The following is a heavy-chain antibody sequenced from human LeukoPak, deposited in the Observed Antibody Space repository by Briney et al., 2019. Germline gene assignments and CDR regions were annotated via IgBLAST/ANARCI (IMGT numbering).Heavy chain of an antibody. Sequence: GASVKVSCKASGYSFTGYYIHWVRQAPGQGLEWMGWINPNNGGTNFAQKFQGRVTMTRDTSISTAYMELSRLRSDDTAIYYCAKDQNTGYANNWFDPWGQGTLATVSS. CDR2: INPNNGGT. CDR1: GYSFTGYY. CDR3: AKDQNTGYANNWFDP. D-gene: IGHD5-12*01. V-gene: IGHV1-2*02. J-gene: IGHJ5*02.